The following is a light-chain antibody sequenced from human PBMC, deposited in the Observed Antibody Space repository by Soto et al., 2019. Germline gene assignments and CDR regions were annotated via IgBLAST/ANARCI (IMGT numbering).Light chain of an antibody. CDR2: RAS. V-gene: IGKV1-9*01. CDR1: QGISSS. CDR3: QHLNSYPLT. J-gene: IGKJ4*01. Sequence: DILLTQSPSFLSASVGDRVTITCRASQGISSSLAWYQQKPGKGPNLLIYRASTLQSGVPSRFSGSGSGTEFTLTITSLQPEDFATYYCQHLNSYPLTFGGGTKVDIK.